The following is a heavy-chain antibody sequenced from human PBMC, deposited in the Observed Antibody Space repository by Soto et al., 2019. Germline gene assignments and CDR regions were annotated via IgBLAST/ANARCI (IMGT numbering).Heavy chain of an antibody. D-gene: IGHD3-22*01. Sequence: SGPTLVNPTQTLTLTCTFSGFSLSTSGMRVSWIRQPPGKALEWLARIDWDDDKFYSTSLETRLIISKDTSKNQVVLTMTNMDPVDTATYYCARTAYYYDSSGYYYTFFDYWGQGTLVTVSS. V-gene: IGHV2-70*04. CDR3: ARTAYYYDSSGYYYTFFDY. CDR1: GFSLSTSGMR. J-gene: IGHJ4*02. CDR2: IDWDDDK.